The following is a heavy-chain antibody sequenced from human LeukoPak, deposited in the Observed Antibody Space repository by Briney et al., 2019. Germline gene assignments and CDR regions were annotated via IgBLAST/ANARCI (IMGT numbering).Heavy chain of an antibody. J-gene: IGHJ6*02. D-gene: IGHD4-17*01. CDR3: ARDGGDGDYELFGHYYYGMDV. Sequence: ASVKVSCKASGYTFTSYGISWVRQAPGQGLEWMGWISAYNGNTNYAQKLQGRVTMTTDTSTSTAYMELRSLRSDDTAVYYCARDGGDGDYELFGHYYYGMDVWGQGTTVTVSS. V-gene: IGHV1-18*01. CDR1: GYTFTSYG. CDR2: ISAYNGNT.